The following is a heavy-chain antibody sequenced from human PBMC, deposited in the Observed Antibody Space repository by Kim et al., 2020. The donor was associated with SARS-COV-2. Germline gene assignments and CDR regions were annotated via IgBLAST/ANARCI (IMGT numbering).Heavy chain of an antibody. Sequence: GGSLRLSCAASGFTFSGYSMNWVRQAPGKGLEWVSYISSSTSTIRYADSVKGRFTISRDYAKDSLYLQMNSLRDEDTAVYYCARDKIAALGAFDYWGQGTLVTVSS. D-gene: IGHD6-13*01. CDR3: ARDKIAALGAFDY. V-gene: IGHV3-48*02. J-gene: IGHJ4*02. CDR2: ISSSTSTI. CDR1: GFTFSGYS.